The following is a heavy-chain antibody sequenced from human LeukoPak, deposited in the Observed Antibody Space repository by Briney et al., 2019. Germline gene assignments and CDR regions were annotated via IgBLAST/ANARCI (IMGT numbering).Heavy chain of an antibody. V-gene: IGHV3-49*04. CDR1: GFTFGDYA. CDR3: TRERDSYGY. J-gene: IGHJ4*02. D-gene: IGHD5-18*01. CDR2: IRSKACGGTT. Sequence: GGSLRLSCTAPGFTFGDYAMSWVRQAPGKGREWVGFIRSKACGGTTEYAASVKGRFTISRDDSKSIAYLQMNSLKTEDTAVYYCTRERDSYGYWGQGTLVTVSS.